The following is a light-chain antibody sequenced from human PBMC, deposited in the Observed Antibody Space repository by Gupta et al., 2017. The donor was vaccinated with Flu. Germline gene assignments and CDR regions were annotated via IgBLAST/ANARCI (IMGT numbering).Light chain of an antibody. Sequence: GQRATPSCRARQSVASNLVWYQQRPGQAPRLLIYGASIRATGIPARFSGRGSGTEFTLTISSLQSEDFAIYYCQQNNNWPLTFGGGTKVEIK. CDR2: GAS. CDR3: QQNNNWPLT. J-gene: IGKJ4*01. V-gene: IGKV3-15*01. CDR1: QSVASN.